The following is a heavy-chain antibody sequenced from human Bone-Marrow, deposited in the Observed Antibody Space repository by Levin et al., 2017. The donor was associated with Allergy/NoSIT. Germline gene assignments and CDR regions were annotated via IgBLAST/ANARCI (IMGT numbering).Heavy chain of an antibody. V-gene: IGHV4-59*11. Sequence: SETLSLTCTVSGASINNHHWSWIRQSPGKGLEWIGYMYKTSSANFNPSLKSRVTMSADMSKNQFSLSLRSVTAPETAAYYCARQACGTRYYSRSPKNKQDDYYYMDVWGRGTTVTVSS. CDR1: GASINNHH. D-gene: IGHD3-10*01. CDR3: ARQACGTRYYSRSPKNKQDDYYYMDV. J-gene: IGHJ6*03. CDR2: MYKTSSA.